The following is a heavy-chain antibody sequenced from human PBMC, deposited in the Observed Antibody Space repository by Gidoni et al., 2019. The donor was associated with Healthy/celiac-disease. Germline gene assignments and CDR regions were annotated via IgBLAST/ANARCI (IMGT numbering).Heavy chain of an antibody. CDR2: ISGSGGNT. J-gene: IGHJ6*02. Sequence: ELQLLESGGGLVQPWGSLILSCAASGFTFSTYAMSWVRQAPGKGLEWVSTISGSGGNTYYVDSVKGRFTISRDNSKNTLYLQMNSLRAEDTAVYYCAKDTYDMDVWGQGTTVTVSS. CDR3: AKDTYDMDV. V-gene: IGHV3-23*01. CDR1: GFTFSTYA.